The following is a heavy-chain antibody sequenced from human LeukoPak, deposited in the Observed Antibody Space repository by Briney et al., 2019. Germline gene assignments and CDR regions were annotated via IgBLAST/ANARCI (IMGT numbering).Heavy chain of an antibody. Sequence: GGSLRLSCAASGFMFSDYGMHWVRQAPGKGLEWVAAIWYDGSNISYADSVKGRFTISRDNSKNALYLQMNSLRAEDTADYYCAKEGDRGEALYYYMDVWGNGTTVTVSS. J-gene: IGHJ6*03. CDR2: IWYDGSNI. CDR3: AKEGDRGEALYYYMDV. CDR1: GFMFSDYG. V-gene: IGHV3-33*06. D-gene: IGHD3-10*01.